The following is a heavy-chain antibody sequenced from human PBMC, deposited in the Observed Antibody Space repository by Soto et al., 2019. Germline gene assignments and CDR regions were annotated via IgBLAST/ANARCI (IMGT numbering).Heavy chain of an antibody. V-gene: IGHV4-59*01. CDR2: IYYSGST. J-gene: IGHJ5*02. D-gene: IGHD1-26*01. CDR3: ARDQWELSWFDP. Sequence: SETLSLTCTVSGGSISSYYWSWIRQPPGKGLEWIGYIYYSGSTNYNPSLKSRVTISVDTSKNQFSLKLSSVTAADTAVYYCARDQWELSWFDPWGQGTLVTVSS. CDR1: GGSISSYY.